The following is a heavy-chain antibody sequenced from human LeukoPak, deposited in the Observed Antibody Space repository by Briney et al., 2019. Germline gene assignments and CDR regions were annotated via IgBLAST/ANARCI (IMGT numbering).Heavy chain of an antibody. Sequence: ASVKVSCKASGYTFTSYAMNWVRQAPGQGLEWMGWINTNTGNPTYAQGFTGRFVFSLDTSVSTAYLQISSLKAEDTAVYYCARDAYYDILTGYYGPFDYWGQGTLVTVSS. V-gene: IGHV7-4-1*02. D-gene: IGHD3-9*01. CDR1: GYTFTSYA. J-gene: IGHJ4*02. CDR2: INTNTGNP. CDR3: ARDAYYDILTGYYGPFDY.